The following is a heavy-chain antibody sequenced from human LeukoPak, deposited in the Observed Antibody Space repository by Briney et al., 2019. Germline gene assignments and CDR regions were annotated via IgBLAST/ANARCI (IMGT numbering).Heavy chain of an antibody. CDR1: ALTFSSYW. D-gene: IGHD3-16*01. J-gene: IGHJ4*02. CDR2: IKEDGREK. Sequence: GGSPRLSCVTSALTFSSYWMTWVRQAPGQGLEWVATIKEDGREKYYADSVKGRFTISRDNAKKSLYLHINNLGAEDTAVYYCTRDPQRRYDYWGQGTLVTVSS. CDR3: TRDPQRRYDY. V-gene: IGHV3-7*03.